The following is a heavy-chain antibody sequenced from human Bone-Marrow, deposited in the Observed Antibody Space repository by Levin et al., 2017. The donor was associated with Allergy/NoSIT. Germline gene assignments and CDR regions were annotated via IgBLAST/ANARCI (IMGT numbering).Heavy chain of an antibody. Sequence: GESLKISCKASGYSFTSHWIAWVRQMPGKGPEWMGIIYPRDSETRYSPSFQGQVTISADKSINTAYLQWSSLEASDSAMYYCARVWSGSYYLLDYWGQGSLVTVSS. CDR1: GYSFTSHW. J-gene: IGHJ4*02. CDR3: ARVWSGSYYLLDY. V-gene: IGHV5-51*01. CDR2: IYPRDSET. D-gene: IGHD1-26*01.